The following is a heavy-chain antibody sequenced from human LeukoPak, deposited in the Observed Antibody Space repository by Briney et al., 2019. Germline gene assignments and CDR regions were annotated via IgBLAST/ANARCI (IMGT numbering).Heavy chain of an antibody. D-gene: IGHD3-9*01. CDR1: GFTFRDYI. CDR3: ARSIGLTGGGVDV. J-gene: IGHJ6*02. Sequence: GGSLRLSCAASGFTFRDYIMNWVRQAPGKGLEWVSYITDSGSTIHYADSVNGRFTISRDNAKNSLYLQMNSLRAEDSAVYYCARSIGLTGGGVDVWGRGTTVTVSS. CDR2: ITDSGSTI. V-gene: IGHV3-11*01.